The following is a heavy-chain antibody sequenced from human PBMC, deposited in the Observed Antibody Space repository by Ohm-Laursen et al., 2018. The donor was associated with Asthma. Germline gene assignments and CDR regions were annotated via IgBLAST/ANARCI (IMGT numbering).Heavy chain of an antibody. D-gene: IGHD1-26*01. Sequence: SLRLSCAASGYTFSRYSIHWVRQIPGKGLEWVASISTASSFIYYADSVRGRFTTSRDNARNSVYLQMNSLRAEDTAVYYCATWARSDSWSNFFPFDYWGQGTLVTVSS. J-gene: IGHJ4*02. CDR3: ATWARSDSWSNFFPFDY. CDR2: ISTASSFI. CDR1: GYTFSRYS. V-gene: IGHV3-21*01.